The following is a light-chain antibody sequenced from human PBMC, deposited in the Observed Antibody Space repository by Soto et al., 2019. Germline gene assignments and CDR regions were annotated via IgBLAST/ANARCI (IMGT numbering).Light chain of an antibody. J-gene: IGKJ2*01. CDR2: GAS. CDR1: QSVISSY. V-gene: IGKV3-20*01. Sequence: EIVLTQSPGTLSLSPGEGATLSCRASQSVISSYLAWYQQRPGQAPRLLIYGASSRATGIPDRFSGSGSGTDFTLTISSLEPEDFAVYYCNQYGGRTFGQGTKLEIK. CDR3: NQYGGRT.